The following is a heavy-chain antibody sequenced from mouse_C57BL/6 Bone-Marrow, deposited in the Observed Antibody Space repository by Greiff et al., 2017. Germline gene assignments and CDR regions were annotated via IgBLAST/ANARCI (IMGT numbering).Heavy chain of an antibody. V-gene: IGHV7-1*01. CDR3: GRDADDGYYRFAY. D-gene: IGHD2-3*01. CDR1: GFTFSDFY. J-gene: IGHJ3*01. Sequence: EVQLVESGGGLVQSGRSLRLSCATSGFTFSDFYMEWVRQAPGKGLEWIAASRNKANDYTTEYSASVKCRFIVSRDTSQSILYLPMNALRAEDTAIYYCGRDADDGYYRFAYWGQGTLVTVSA. CDR2: SRNKANDYTT.